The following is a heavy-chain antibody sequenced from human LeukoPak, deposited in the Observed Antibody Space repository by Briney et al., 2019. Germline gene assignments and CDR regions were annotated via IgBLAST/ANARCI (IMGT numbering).Heavy chain of an antibody. Sequence: GASVTVSCQASGYTFTGYYMHWVRQAAGHGLEWMGWINPNSGGTNYAQKFQGWVTMTRDTSISSAYMELSRLRSDDTAVYYCARGASIAVALWYYYYGMDVWSKGTTVTVSS. CDR3: ARGASIAVALWYYYYGMDV. V-gene: IGHV1-2*04. J-gene: IGHJ6*04. CDR2: INPNSGGT. CDR1: GYTFTGYY. D-gene: IGHD6-19*01.